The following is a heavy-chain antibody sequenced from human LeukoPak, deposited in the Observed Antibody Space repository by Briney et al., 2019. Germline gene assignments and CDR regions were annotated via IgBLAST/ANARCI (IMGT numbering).Heavy chain of an antibody. CDR3: ARVPDSGSAIDY. D-gene: IGHD1-26*01. V-gene: IGHV3-74*01. Sequence: GGSLRLSCAASGFTFSSYWMHWARQAPGKGLVWVSRINSDGSSTSYADSVKGRFTISRDNAKNTLYLQMNSLRAEDTAVYYCARVPDSGSAIDYWGQGTLVTVSS. CDR2: INSDGSST. CDR1: GFTFSSYW. J-gene: IGHJ4*02.